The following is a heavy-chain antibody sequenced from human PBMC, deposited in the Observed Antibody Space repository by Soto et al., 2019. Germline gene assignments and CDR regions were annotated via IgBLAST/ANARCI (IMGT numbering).Heavy chain of an antibody. CDR2: NSGYNGNT. V-gene: IGHV1-18*01. Sequence: QVQLVQSGAEVKKPGASVKVSCKASGYTFTSYGISWVRQAPGQGLEWMGWNSGYNGNTKYAQTLHDRVPITTDTATSTAYMELRSLRSDDTAVYYCARDLGGQIVDYWGQGTLVTVSS. J-gene: IGHJ4*02. D-gene: IGHD1-26*01. CDR1: GYTFTSYG. CDR3: ARDLGGQIVDY.